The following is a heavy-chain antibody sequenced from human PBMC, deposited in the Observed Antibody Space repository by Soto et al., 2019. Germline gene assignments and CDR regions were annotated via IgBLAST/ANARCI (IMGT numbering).Heavy chain of an antibody. V-gene: IGHV1-69*13. Sequence: SGKVSCQGSRGPFSNSAISCGGQAPGQGLEWMGGIIPIFGTANYAQKFQGRVTITADESTSTAYMELSSLRSEDTAVYYCSAAASGHYFDYWGQGTLVTVSS. CDR2: IIPIFGTA. CDR1: RGPFSNSA. J-gene: IGHJ4*02. CDR3: SAAASGHYFDY. D-gene: IGHD6-13*01.